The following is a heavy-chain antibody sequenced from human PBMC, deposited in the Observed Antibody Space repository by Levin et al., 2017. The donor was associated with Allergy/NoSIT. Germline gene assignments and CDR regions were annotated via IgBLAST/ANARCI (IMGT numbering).Heavy chain of an antibody. D-gene: IGHD6-6*01. Sequence: PSGGSLRLSCAASGFTFSNYWMHWVRQAPGKGLVWVSRIHSDGSATSYANSVKGRFTISRDNAKNTVYLHMTSLRAEDTAVYYCARDERYRRSSDYYGMDVWGQGTTVTVSS. CDR1: GFTFSNYW. J-gene: IGHJ6*02. CDR2: IHSDGSAT. V-gene: IGHV3-74*01. CDR3: ARDERYRRSSDYYGMDV.